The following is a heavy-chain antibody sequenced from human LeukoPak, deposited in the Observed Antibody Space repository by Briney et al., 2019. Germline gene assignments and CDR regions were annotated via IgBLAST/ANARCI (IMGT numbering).Heavy chain of an antibody. V-gene: IGHV3-15*01. CDR2: IKSKTDGGTT. CDR1: GFXFSNAW. J-gene: IGHJ4*02. Sequence: GGSLRLSCAASGFXFSNAWMSWVRQAPGKGLEWVGCIKSKTDGGTTDYAAPVKGRFTISRDDSKNTLSLQMNSLKTEDTAVYYRTTSTMVRGVIMSIWGQGTLVTVSS. CDR3: TTSTMVRGVIMSI. D-gene: IGHD3-10*01.